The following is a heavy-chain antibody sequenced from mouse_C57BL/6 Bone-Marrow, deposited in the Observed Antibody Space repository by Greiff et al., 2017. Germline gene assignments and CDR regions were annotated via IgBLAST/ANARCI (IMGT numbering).Heavy chain of an antibody. Sequence: EVQLVESGGGLVKPGGSLKLSCAASGFTFSDYGMHWVRQAPEKGLEWVAYISSGSSTIYYADPVKGRFTISRDNAKNTLFLQMTSLRSEDTAMYYCARDYYYGSSPFAYWGQGTLVTVSA. J-gene: IGHJ3*01. D-gene: IGHD1-1*01. CDR3: ARDYYYGSSPFAY. V-gene: IGHV5-17*01. CDR2: ISSGSSTI. CDR1: GFTFSDYG.